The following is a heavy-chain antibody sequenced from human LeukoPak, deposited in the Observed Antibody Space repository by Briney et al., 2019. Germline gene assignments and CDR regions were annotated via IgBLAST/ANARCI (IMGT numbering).Heavy chain of an antibody. CDR3: ARGRVISSGTQVFDY. CDR1: GYSITSGQY. Sequence: SETLSLTCTVSGYSITSGQYWGWIRQPPEKGLEWIGTIFHSGSTYYNPSLKSRVTISVDTSKNQFSLKLSSVTAADTAVYYCARGRVISSGTQVFDYWGQGTLVTVSS. J-gene: IGHJ4*02. CDR2: IFHSGST. D-gene: IGHD3-22*01. V-gene: IGHV4-38-2*02.